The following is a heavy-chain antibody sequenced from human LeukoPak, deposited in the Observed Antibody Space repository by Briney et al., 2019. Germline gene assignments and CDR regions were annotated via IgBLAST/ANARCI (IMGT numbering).Heavy chain of an antibody. CDR1: GFTFSSYA. D-gene: IGHD3/OR15-3a*01. V-gene: IGHV3-23*01. Sequence: PGGSLRLSCAASGFTFSSYAMSWVRQAPGKGLEWVSGISGSGGSTYYADSVRGRFTISRDNSKNTLYLQMNSLRAEDTALYYCAKSRGSGLFDYWGQGTLVTVAS. CDR2: ISGSGGST. CDR3: AKSRGSGLFDY. J-gene: IGHJ4*02.